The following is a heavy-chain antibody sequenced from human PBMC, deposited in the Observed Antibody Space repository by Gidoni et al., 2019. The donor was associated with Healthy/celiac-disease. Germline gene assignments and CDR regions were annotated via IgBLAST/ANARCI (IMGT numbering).Heavy chain of an antibody. V-gene: IGHV4-39*07. D-gene: IGHD3-16*02. CDR1: GGSISSSSYY. J-gene: IGHJ4*02. CDR2: IYYSGST. Sequence: QLQLQESGPGLVKPSETLSLTCTVSGGSISSSSYYWGWIRQPPGKGLEWIGSIYYSGSTYYNPSLKSRVTISVDTSKNQFSLKLSSVTAADTAVYYCARVKHPPQYYDYVWGSYRPDYWGQGTLVTVSS. CDR3: ARVKHPPQYYDYVWGSYRPDY.